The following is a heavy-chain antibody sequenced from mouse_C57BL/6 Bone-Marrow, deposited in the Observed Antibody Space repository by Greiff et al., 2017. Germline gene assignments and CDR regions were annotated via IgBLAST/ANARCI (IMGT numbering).Heavy chain of an antibody. CDR2: INPNYGTT. CDR1: GYSFTDYN. J-gene: IGHJ3*01. D-gene: IGHD1-1*01. CDR3: APITTVAPAWCAY. V-gene: IGHV1-39*01. Sequence: EVQLQQSGPELVKPGASVKISCKASGYSFTDYNMNWVKQSNGKSLEWIGVINPNYGTTSYNQKFKGKATLTVDQSSSTAYMQLNSLTSEDSAVYYGAPITTVAPAWCAYWGQGTLVTVSA.